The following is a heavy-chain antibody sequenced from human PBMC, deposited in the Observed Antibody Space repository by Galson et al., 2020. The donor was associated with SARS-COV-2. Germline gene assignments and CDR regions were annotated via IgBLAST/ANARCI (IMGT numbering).Heavy chain of an antibody. Sequence: ASVKVSCKASGYTFTSYDINWVRPATGQGLEWMGWMNPNSGNTGYAQKFQGRVTMTRNTSISTAYMELSSLRSEDTAVYYCARESLSSSSSWYSVFGHYYMDVWGKGTTVTVSS. V-gene: IGHV1-8*01. J-gene: IGHJ6*03. CDR3: ARESLSSSSSWYSVFGHYYMDV. D-gene: IGHD6-13*01. CDR1: GYTFTSYD. CDR2: MNPNSGNT.